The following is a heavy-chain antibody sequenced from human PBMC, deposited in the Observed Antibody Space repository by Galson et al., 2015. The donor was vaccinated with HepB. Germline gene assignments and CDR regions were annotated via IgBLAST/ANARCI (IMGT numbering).Heavy chain of an antibody. D-gene: IGHD2-2*02. V-gene: IGHV1-69*13. Sequence: SVKVSCKASGGTFSSYAISWVRQAPGQGLEWMGGIIPIFGTSNCAQKFQGRVTITADESTSTAYMELSSLRSEDTAVYYCARDCSSTSCYTNYYYGMDVWGQGTTVTVSS. CDR2: IIPIFGTS. J-gene: IGHJ6*01. CDR1: GGTFSSYA. CDR3: ARDCSSTSCYTNYYYGMDV.